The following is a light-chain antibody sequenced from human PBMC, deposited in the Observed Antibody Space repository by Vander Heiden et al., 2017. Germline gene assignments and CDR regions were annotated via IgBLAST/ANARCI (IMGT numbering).Light chain of an antibody. CDR3: LQLNSYPST. Sequence: AIQLTQSPSSLSASAGDRVTITCRASQGISSALAWYQQQPAKDPKLLIYDASSCESGVTSRFSGSRSGTDFTLTISSLQPEDFATYYCLQLNSYPSTFGAGTKVEIK. CDR1: QGISSA. J-gene: IGKJ2*01. V-gene: IGKV1-13*02. CDR2: DAS.